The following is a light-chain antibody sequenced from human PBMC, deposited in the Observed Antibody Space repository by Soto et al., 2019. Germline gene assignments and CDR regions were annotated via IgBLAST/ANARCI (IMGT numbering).Light chain of an antibody. CDR1: QSISNF. CDR2: AAS. Sequence: DIQMTQSPSSLSASLGDRVTITCRASQSISNFLNWVQHKPGNAPKVLISAASTLQSGVPPRFSGSESGTDFTLTISRLQPEDSASYYCQQYYNSVRTFGGGTKVEIK. J-gene: IGKJ4*01. V-gene: IGKV1-39*01. CDR3: QQYYNSVRT.